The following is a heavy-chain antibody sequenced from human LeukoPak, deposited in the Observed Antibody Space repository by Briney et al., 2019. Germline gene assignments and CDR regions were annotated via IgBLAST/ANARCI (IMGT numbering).Heavy chain of an antibody. D-gene: IGHD3-22*01. CDR1: GGTFSSYT. V-gene: IGHV1-69*02. CDR2: IIPILGIA. CDR3: ASCYYDSSGYYLFDY. J-gene: IGHJ4*02. Sequence: SVKVSCKASGGTFSSYTMSWVRQAPGQGLEWMGRIIPILGIANYAQKFQGRVTITADKSTSTAYMELSSLRSEDTAVYYCASCYYDSSGYYLFDYWGQGTLVTVSS.